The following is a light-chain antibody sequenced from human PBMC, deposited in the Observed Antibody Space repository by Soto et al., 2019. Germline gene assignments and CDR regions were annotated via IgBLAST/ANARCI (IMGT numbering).Light chain of an antibody. V-gene: IGKV1-5*01. CDR3: QKYNSYSQK. Sequence: DMQMTQSPSSRSASVGDRVTITCRASQGISTYLNCYQQKPGKAPKLLIYDASSLESGVPSRFSGSGSGTEFTLTISSLQPDDFATYYCQKYNSYSQKFGQGTKVDIK. CDR2: DAS. J-gene: IGKJ1*01. CDR1: QGISTY.